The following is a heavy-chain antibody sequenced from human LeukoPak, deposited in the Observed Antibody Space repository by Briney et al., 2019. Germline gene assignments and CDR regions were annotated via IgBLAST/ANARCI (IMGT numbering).Heavy chain of an antibody. Sequence: GRSLRLSCVASGFTFDDHAMHWVRQAPGKGLEWVSGISWNSGSIGYADSVKGRFTISRDNAKNSLYLQMNRLRAEDTALYYCAKDFGYYYVTPSIDYWGQGTLVTVSS. CDR2: ISWNSGSI. CDR3: AKDFGYYYVTPSIDY. CDR1: GFTFDDHA. V-gene: IGHV3-9*01. J-gene: IGHJ4*02. D-gene: IGHD3-10*02.